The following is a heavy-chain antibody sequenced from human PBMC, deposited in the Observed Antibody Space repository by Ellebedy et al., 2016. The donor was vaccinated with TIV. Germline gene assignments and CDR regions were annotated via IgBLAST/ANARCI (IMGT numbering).Heavy chain of an antibody. CDR3: ARDRDIAARGGNGMDV. CDR2: ISYDGSNK. CDR1: GFTFSSYA. V-gene: IGHV3-30-3*01. J-gene: IGHJ6*02. D-gene: IGHD6-13*01. Sequence: GESLKISXAASGFTFSSYAMHWVRQAPGKGLEWVAVISYDGSNKYYADSVKGRFTISRDNSKNTLYLQMNSLRAEDTAVYYCARDRDIAARGGNGMDVWGQGTTVTVSS.